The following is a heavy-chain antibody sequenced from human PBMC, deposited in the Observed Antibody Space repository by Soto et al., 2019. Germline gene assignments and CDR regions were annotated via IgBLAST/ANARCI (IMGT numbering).Heavy chain of an antibody. Sequence: SETLSLTCSVYGGSFSGYYWSWIRHPPGKGLEWIGEINHSGSTNYNPSLKSRVTISVDTSKDQFSLKLSSVTAADTAVYYCARRFPWGIKTFTFYYFEYWGPGTLVTVSS. CDR3: ARRFPWGIKTFTFYYFEY. CDR1: GGSFSGYY. V-gene: IGHV4-34*01. D-gene: IGHD7-27*01. J-gene: IGHJ4*02. CDR2: INHSGST.